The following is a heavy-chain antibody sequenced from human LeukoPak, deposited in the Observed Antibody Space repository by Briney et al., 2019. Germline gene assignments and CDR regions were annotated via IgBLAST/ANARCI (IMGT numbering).Heavy chain of an antibody. CDR2: IYYSGST. J-gene: IGHJ4*02. Sequence: PSETLSLTCTVSCVPISSYYWSWMRQPPGKGLEWIGYIYYSGSTNYNPSLKSRVTISVDTSKNQFSLKLNSVTAADTAVYYCARVGRGYSYGPFDSWGQGTLVTVSS. D-gene: IGHD5-18*01. CDR3: ARVGRGYSYGPFDS. V-gene: IGHV4-59*01. CDR1: CVPISSYY.